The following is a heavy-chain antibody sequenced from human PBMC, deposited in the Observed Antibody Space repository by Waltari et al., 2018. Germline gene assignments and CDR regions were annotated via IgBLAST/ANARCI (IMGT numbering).Heavy chain of an antibody. J-gene: IGHJ5*02. CDR2: IYGYSGST. D-gene: IGHD6-25*01. V-gene: IGHV4-39*07. CDR3: ARRRIAAADGRFDV. Sequence: QVQLQEPGPGLVKPSETLSLTCAVPGGSISASYYWNWIRQPPRKGLGWIGNIYGYSGSTYYNPALKSPVTISKETSKNQFFLKLNSVTAADPAVYYCARRRIAAADGRFDVWGPGVLFTVSS. CDR1: GGSISASYY.